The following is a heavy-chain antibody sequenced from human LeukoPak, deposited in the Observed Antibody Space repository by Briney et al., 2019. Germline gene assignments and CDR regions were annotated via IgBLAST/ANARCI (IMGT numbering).Heavy chain of an antibody. D-gene: IGHD2-15*01. CDR2: IYHSGST. CDR3: ARGIYSYYFDY. Sequence: SETLSLTCTVSGGSLSSGGYYWSWIRQPPGKGLEWIGYIYHSGSTYYNPSLKSRVTISVDRSKNQFSLKLSSVTAADTAVYYCARGIYSYYFDYWGQGTLVTVSS. J-gene: IGHJ4*02. V-gene: IGHV4-30-2*01. CDR1: GGSLSSGGYY.